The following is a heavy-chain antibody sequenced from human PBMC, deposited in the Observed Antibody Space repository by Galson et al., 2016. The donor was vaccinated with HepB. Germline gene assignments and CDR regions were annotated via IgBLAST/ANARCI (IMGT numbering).Heavy chain of an antibody. CDR3: AIGGYNTYNYDY. Sequence: SVKVSCKASGYTFTNYNIHWVRQAPGQGLEWMGLVYASGAGTDYAQKFRGRVTMTRDTSTSAAYMELSSLTSDDTAVYYCAIGGYNTYNYDYWGQGTLVTASS. D-gene: IGHD5-24*01. J-gene: IGHJ4*02. CDR2: VYASGAGT. CDR1: GYTFTNYN. V-gene: IGHV1-46*01.